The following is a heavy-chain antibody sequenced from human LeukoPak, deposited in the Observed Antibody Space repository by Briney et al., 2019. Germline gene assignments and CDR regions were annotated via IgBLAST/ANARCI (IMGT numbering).Heavy chain of an antibody. Sequence: KPSETLPLTCTVSGGSISSSSYYWGWIRQPPGKGLEWIGTIYYSGGTYYNPSLDSRVTISVDTSKNQFSLRLSSVTAADTAVYYCARHAYRSGWLDFWGQGTLVTASS. CDR2: IYYSGGT. CDR3: ARHAYRSGWLDF. V-gene: IGHV4-39*01. CDR1: GGSISSSSYY. D-gene: IGHD6-19*01. J-gene: IGHJ4*02.